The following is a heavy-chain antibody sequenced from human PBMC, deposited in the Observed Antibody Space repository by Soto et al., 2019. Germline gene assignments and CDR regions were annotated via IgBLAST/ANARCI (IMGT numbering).Heavy chain of an antibody. CDR2: MYSSGTT. CDR3: ASWSRKDYNFAMDT. D-gene: IGHD2-8*02. CDR1: GFSVSSNF. V-gene: IGHV3-53*02. Sequence: EVQLVETGGGLIQPGGSLRLSCAVSGFSVSSNFMSWVRQAPGKGLEWVSVMYSSGTTHDADSVKGRFTISRDNSKNTGYLELNSLRVDDTAVYLCASWSRKDYNFAMDTW. J-gene: IGHJ6*01.